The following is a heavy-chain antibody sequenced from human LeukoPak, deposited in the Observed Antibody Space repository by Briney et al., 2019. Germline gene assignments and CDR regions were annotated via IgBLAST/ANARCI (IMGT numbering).Heavy chain of an antibody. J-gene: IGHJ3*02. CDR3: ARESVRPGGEDAFDI. CDR2: IIPILGIA. V-gene: IGHV1-69*04. CDR1: GGTFSSYA. D-gene: IGHD2-21*01. Sequence: SVKVSCKASGGTFSSYAISWVRQAPGQGLEWMGRIIPILGIANYAQKFQGRVTITADKSTSTAYMELSSLRSEDTAVYYCARESVRPGGEDAFDIWGQGTMVTVSS.